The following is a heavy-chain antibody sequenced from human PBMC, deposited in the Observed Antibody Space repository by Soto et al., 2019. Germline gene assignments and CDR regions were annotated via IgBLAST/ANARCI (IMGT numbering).Heavy chain of an antibody. D-gene: IGHD1-26*01. V-gene: IGHV1-18*01. CDR2: ISGYDGRT. Sequence: QLVQSGVEVKKPGASVRVSCKASGYTFINYGISWVRQAPGQGLEWMGWISGYDGRTNYAQRFQGRVTMTTDTSTNTAYMELTSLTSDDTAVYSCARDWEDIRHINCFDPRGQGTLVTVSS. CDR1: GYTFINYG. CDR3: ARDWEDIRHINCFDP. J-gene: IGHJ5*02.